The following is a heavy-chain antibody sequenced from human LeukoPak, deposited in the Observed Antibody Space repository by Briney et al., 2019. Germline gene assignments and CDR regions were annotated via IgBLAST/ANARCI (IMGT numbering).Heavy chain of an antibody. CDR1: GFTFSSYW. Sequence: GGFLRLSCAASGFTFSSYWMSWVRQAPGKGLEWVANIKQDGSEKYYVDSVKGRFTISRDNAKNSLYLQMNSLRAEDTAVYYCARDKSGYSGYDLDYWGQGSLVTVSS. CDR2: IKQDGSEK. CDR3: ARDKSGYSGYDLDY. V-gene: IGHV3-7*03. J-gene: IGHJ4*02. D-gene: IGHD5-12*01.